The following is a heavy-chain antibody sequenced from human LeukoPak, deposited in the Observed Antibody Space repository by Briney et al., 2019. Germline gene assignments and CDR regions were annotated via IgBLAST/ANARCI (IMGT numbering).Heavy chain of an antibody. CDR3: ARGNDGLDY. J-gene: IGHJ4*02. D-gene: IGHD1-1*01. V-gene: IGHV4-30-4*08. Sequence: SETLSLTCTVSGGSISSSYWNWIRQPPGKGLEWIGYIYYSGSTYYNPSLKSRVTVSVDTSKNQFSLKLSSVTAADTAVYYCARGNDGLDYWGQGTLVTVSS. CDR1: GGSISSSY. CDR2: IYYSGST.